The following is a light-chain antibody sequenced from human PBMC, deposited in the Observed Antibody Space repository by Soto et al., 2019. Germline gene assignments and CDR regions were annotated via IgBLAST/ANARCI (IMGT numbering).Light chain of an antibody. CDR2: GAS. CDR3: QQFNNWPYT. CDR1: QSVSSN. V-gene: IGKV3-15*01. J-gene: IGKJ2*01. Sequence: EIVMTQSPATLSVYPGERIILSCRASQSVSSNLAWYQQKPGQAPRLLIYGASTRATGVPARFSGSGSGAEFTLTISSLQSEEFAVYYCQQFNNWPYTFGQGTKVEIK.